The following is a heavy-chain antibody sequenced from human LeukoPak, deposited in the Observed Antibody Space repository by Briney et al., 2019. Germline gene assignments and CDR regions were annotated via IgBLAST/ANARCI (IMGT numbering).Heavy chain of an antibody. Sequence: PSETLSLTCTVSGGSISSSSYYWGWIRQPPGKGLEWIGSIYYSGSTYYNPSLKSRVTISVDTSKNQFSPKLSSVTAADTAVYYCARADQPLLYFDYWGQGTLVTVSS. CDR3: ARADQPLLYFDY. V-gene: IGHV4-39*07. CDR1: GGSISSSSYY. D-gene: IGHD2-2*01. CDR2: IYYSGST. J-gene: IGHJ4*02.